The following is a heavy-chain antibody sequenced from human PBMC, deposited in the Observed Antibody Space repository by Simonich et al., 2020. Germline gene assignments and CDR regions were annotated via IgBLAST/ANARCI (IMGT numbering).Heavy chain of an antibody. D-gene: IGHD3-9*01. CDR2: NNHSGRP. J-gene: IGHJ5*02. CDR3: ARCGLVNYDILTGYHNWFDP. V-gene: IGHV4-34*01. Sequence: QVQLQQWGAGLLKPSETLSLTCAVYGGSFSGYYWSWIRQPPGKGLEWGGENNHSGRPNYNPSPKIRLTISVATSKNQFSLKLSSVTAADTAVYYCARCGLVNYDILTGYHNWFDPWGQGTLVTVSS. CDR1: GGSFSGYY.